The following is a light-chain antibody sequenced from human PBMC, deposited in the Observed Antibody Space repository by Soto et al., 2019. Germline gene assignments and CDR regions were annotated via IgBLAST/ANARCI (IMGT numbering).Light chain of an antibody. J-gene: IGLJ2*01. CDR2: STS. CDR1: SSNIGSNT. V-gene: IGLV1-44*01. Sequence: QSVLTQPPSASGTPGQRVIISCSGSSSNIGSNTVNWYQQLPGTAPKLLIYSTSQRPSGVPDRFSGSKSGTSASLAISGLQAEDEDDYYCAAWDDSLNGHVVFGGGTQLTVL. CDR3: AAWDDSLNGHVV.